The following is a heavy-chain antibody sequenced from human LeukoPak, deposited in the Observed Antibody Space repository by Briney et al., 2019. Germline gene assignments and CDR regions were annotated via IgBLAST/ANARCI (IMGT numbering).Heavy chain of an antibody. D-gene: IGHD6-13*01. Sequence: GESLRISCKGSGYSFTSYRIGWVRQMPGKGLEWMGIIYPGDSDTRYGPSFQGQVTISADKSISTAYLQWSSLKASDTAMYYCARSDGAIAAAGPFDYWGQGTLVTVSS. J-gene: IGHJ4*02. CDR3: ARSDGAIAAAGPFDY. CDR2: IYPGDSDT. V-gene: IGHV5-51*01. CDR1: GYSFTSYR.